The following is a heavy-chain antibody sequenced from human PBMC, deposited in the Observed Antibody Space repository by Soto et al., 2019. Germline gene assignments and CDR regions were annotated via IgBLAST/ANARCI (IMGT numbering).Heavy chain of an antibody. V-gene: IGHV1-69*12. Sequence: QVQLVQSGAEVKKPGSSVTVSCKASGGTFSSYTISWVRQTPGHGLEWMGGIIPIFGTANYAQKFQGRVTITAAESTSKAYMELSSLRSEDTAVDYCARENPRWLQLCYGDLWGRGTLVTVSS. CDR1: GGTFSSYT. CDR3: ARENPRWLQLCYGDL. J-gene: IGHJ2*01. D-gene: IGHD5-12*01. CDR2: IIPIFGTA.